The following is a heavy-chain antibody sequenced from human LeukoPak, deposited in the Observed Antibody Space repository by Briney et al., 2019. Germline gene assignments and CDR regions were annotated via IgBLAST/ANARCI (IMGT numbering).Heavy chain of an antibody. V-gene: IGHV4-38-2*01. Sequence: SETLSLTCAVSGYSISSGYYWGWIRQPPGKGLEWIGSIYHSGSTYYNPSLKSRVTISVDTSKNQFSLKLSSVTAADTAVYYCARPISSGSYSFDLGYWGQGTLVTVSS. CDR1: GYSISSGYY. CDR3: ARPISSGSYSFDLGY. J-gene: IGHJ4*02. CDR2: IYHSGST. D-gene: IGHD1-26*01.